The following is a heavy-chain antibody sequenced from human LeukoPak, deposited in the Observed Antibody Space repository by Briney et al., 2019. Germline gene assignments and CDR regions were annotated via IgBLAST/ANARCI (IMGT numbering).Heavy chain of an antibody. D-gene: IGHD2/OR15-2a*01. J-gene: IGHJ4*02. Sequence: GGSLRLSCAASGFTFSSYAMSWVRQAPGKGLEWVSGISGSDGSTNYADSVKGRLTISRENSKNTLYLQMNSLRAEDTAVYYCAKDSAKKYDDYWGQGTLVTVSS. CDR3: AKDSAKKYDDY. CDR1: GFTFSSYA. V-gene: IGHV3-23*01. CDR2: ISGSDGST.